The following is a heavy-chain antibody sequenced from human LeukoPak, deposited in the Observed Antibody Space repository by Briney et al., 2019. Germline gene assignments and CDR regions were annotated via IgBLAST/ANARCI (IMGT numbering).Heavy chain of an antibody. CDR2: INYSGST. CDR3: ASEGSSGYVDY. V-gene: IGHV4-59*08. CDR1: GGSISSYY. D-gene: IGHD5-12*01. Sequence: SETLSLTCTVSGGSISSYYWSWIRQPPGKGLEWIGYINYSGSTHYNPSLKSRVTISVDTSKNQFSLKLSSVTAADTAVYYCASEGSSGYVDYWGQGTLVTVSS. J-gene: IGHJ4*02.